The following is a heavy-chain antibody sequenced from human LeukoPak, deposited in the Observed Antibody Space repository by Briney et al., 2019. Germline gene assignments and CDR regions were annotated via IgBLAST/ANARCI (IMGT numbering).Heavy chain of an antibody. Sequence: NPGGSLRLSCAASGFTFSSYSMYWVRQAPGKGLEWVSSISSSSSYIYYADSVKGRFTISRDNAKNSLYLQMNSLRAEDTAVYYCARDSGDTVIRFDPWGQGTLVTVSS. CDR3: ARDSGDTVIRFDP. J-gene: IGHJ5*02. CDR1: GFTFSSYS. D-gene: IGHD4-11*01. CDR2: ISSSSSYI. V-gene: IGHV3-21*01.